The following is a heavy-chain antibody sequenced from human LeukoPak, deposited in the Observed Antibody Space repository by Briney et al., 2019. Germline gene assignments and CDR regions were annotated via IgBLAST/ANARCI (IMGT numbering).Heavy chain of an antibody. CDR2: ISSSSSYR. J-gene: IGHJ4*02. V-gene: IGHV3-21*01. D-gene: IGHD5-24*01. CDR3: ARRPMAIFDY. CDR1: GFTFSSYS. Sequence: PGGSLRLSCAASGFTFSSYSMNWVRQAPGKGLEWVSSISSSSSYRYYADSVKGRFTISRDNAKNSLYLQMNSLRAEDTAVYYCARRPMAIFDYWGQGTLVTVSS.